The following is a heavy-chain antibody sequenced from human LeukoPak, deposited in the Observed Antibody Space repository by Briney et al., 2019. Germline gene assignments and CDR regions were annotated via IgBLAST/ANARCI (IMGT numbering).Heavy chain of an antibody. CDR3: ASGGTAVVMALTYYFDT. Sequence: ASGTLSLTCAVSGYYISSGYYWGWIRQPPGKGLEWIGSIYHTGSTYYNPSLQSRVTISLDSPKNQFSLKLTSVTAADTAVYYCASGGTAVVMALTYYFDTWGKGTPVTVSS. J-gene: IGHJ4*02. CDR1: GYYISSGYY. CDR2: IYHTGST. V-gene: IGHV4-38-2*01. D-gene: IGHD3-22*01.